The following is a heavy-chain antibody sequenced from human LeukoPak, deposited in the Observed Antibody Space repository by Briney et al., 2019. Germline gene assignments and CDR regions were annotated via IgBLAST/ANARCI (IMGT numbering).Heavy chain of an antibody. CDR2: INHSGDT. D-gene: IGHD2-2*01. CDR1: GGSLSGYY. Sequence: SETLSLTCAVYGGSLSGYYWNWIRQPPGKGLEWIGEINHSGDTKYNPSLKSRVTISVDASKNQFSLNLSSVTAADTAVFYCARRRGGYCSTTTCPVPFDYWGQGTLVTVSS. CDR3: ARRRGGYCSTTTCPVPFDY. J-gene: IGHJ4*02. V-gene: IGHV4-34*01.